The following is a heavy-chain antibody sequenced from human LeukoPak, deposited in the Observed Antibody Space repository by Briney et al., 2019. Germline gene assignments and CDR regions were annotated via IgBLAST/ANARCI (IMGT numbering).Heavy chain of an antibody. CDR2: INHSGST. Sequence: PSETLSLTCAVYGGSFSGYYWSWIRQPPGKGLEWIGEINHSGSTNYNPSLKSRVTISVDTSKNQFSLKLSSVTAADTAVYYCARAYYDSSGYATAYCYYGMDVWGQGTTVTVSS. CDR1: GGSFSGYY. CDR3: ARAYYDSSGYATAYCYYGMDV. J-gene: IGHJ6*02. V-gene: IGHV4-34*01. D-gene: IGHD3-22*01.